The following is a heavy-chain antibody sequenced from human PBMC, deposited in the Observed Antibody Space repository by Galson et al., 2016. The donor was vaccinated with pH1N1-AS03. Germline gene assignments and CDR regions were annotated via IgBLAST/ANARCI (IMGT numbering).Heavy chain of an antibody. CDR2: ISYDGSNR. CDR3: AKAFFWQQRVEVEAFDV. D-gene: IGHD2-21*01. CDR1: GFTFSTYG. J-gene: IGHJ3*01. V-gene: IGHV3-30*18. Sequence: SLRLSCAASGFTFSTYGMYWLRQAPGKGPEWAAVISYDGSNRSYMDSVKGRFTISRDNSKNTLYLQMNSLRPEDTAVYYCAKAFFWQQRVEVEAFDVWGQGTMVTVSS.